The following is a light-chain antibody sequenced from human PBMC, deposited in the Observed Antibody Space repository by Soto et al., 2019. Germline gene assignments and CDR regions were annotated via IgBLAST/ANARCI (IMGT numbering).Light chain of an antibody. CDR3: FSYAGSTTLV. CDR1: SSDVGTYNL. V-gene: IGLV2-23*02. J-gene: IGLJ3*02. Sequence: QSVLTQPASASGSLGQSITISCTGTSSDVGTYNLVSWYQQHPGKAPKLMIFDVTNRPSGVSNRFSGSKSGNTASLTISGLQAEDEADYYCFSYAGSTTLVFGGGTKLTVL. CDR2: DVT.